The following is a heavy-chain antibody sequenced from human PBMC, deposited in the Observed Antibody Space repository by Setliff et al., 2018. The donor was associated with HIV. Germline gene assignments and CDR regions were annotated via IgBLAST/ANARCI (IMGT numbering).Heavy chain of an antibody. D-gene: IGHD5-12*01. CDR2: INAGNGNR. CDR1: GYTFKSYD. V-gene: IGHV1-3*01. Sequence: GPSVKVSCKTSGYTFKSYDINWVRQAPGQRPEWMARINAGNGNREYSPKFQGRVTITADTSASTMYMELSSLRSEDTAVYYCARVGNNRLQFFDHWGQGTLVTVSS. J-gene: IGHJ4*02. CDR3: ARVGNNRLQFFDH.